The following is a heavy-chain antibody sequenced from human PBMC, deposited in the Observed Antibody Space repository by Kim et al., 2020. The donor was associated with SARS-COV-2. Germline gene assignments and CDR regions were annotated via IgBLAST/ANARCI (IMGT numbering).Heavy chain of an antibody. CDR1: GFTFSNYA. Sequence: GGSLRLSCATSGFTFSNYAMSWVRQAPGKGLEWVSTIISRGGVTYYTDSVKGRFTISRDNSKNTLDLQMNSLRVEDTAVYYCANAYGSCGTGRDYWGQGT. V-gene: IGHV3-23*01. J-gene: IGHJ4*02. CDR3: ANAYGSCGTGRDY. D-gene: IGHD6-19*01. CDR2: IISRGGVT.